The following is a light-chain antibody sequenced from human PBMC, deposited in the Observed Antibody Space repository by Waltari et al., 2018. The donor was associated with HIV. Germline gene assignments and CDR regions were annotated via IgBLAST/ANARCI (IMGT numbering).Light chain of an antibody. V-gene: IGKV1-39*01. CDR2: ASS. Sequence: DIQMTQSPSSLSASVGDRVTITCRASQSISSNLNWYQQQPGKAPTLLLYASSSLQSGVPSRFCGSGSATAFTLTIISLQPEDFATYYCQQRYSTPLYTFGQGTKLEIK. CDR1: QSISSN. CDR3: QQRYSTPLYT. J-gene: IGKJ2*01.